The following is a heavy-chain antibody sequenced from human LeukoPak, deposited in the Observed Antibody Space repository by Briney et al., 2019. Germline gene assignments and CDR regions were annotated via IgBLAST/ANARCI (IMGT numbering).Heavy chain of an antibody. CDR1: GFTFSSHA. V-gene: IGHV3-23*01. CDR3: ASSYYDSSGYYRSRYYGMDV. CDR2: ISGSGSTI. D-gene: IGHD3-22*01. J-gene: IGHJ6*02. Sequence: GGSLRLSCAASGFTFSSHAMSWVRQAPGKGLEWVSAISGSGSTIYYADSVKGRFTISRDNAKNSLYLQMNSLRAEDTAVYYCASSYYDSSGYYRSRYYGMDVWGQGTTVTVSS.